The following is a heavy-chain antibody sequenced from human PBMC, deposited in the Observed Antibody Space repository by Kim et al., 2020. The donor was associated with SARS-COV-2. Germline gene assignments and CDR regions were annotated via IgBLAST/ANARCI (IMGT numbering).Heavy chain of an antibody. CDR2: GST. Sequence: GSTLYADSVKGRFTISRDNSKTTLYLQMNSLRGEDTAVYYCAKDGRTFDIWGQGTMVTVSS. J-gene: IGHJ3*02. CDR3: AKDGRTFDI. V-gene: IGHV3-23*01.